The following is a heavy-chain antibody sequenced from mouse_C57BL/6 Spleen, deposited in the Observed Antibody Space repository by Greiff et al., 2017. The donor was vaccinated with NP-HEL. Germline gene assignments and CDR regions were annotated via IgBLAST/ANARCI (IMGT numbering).Heavy chain of an antibody. CDR2: IDPENGDT. V-gene: IGHV14-4*01. D-gene: IGHD1-1*01. CDR1: GFNIKDDY. Sequence: EVQLQQSGAELVRPGASVKLSCTASGFNIKDDYMHWVKQRPEQGLEWIGWIDPENGDTEYASKFQGKATITADTSSNTAYLQLSSLPSEDTAVYYGTTGYYGSSWYFDVWGTGTTVTVSS. CDR3: TTGYYGSSWYFDV. J-gene: IGHJ1*03.